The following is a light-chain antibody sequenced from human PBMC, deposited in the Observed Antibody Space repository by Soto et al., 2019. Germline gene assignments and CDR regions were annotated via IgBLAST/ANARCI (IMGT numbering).Light chain of an antibody. J-gene: IGLJ1*01. CDR1: SSDVGNYKY. Sequence: QSVLTQPASVSGSPGQSITISCTGTSSDVGNYKYVSWYQQHPGKAPKLMIYEASNRPSGVSNRFSDSKSGNTASLTISGLQAEDETDYYCFSYTSSGTYVFGTGTKVTVL. CDR2: EAS. CDR3: FSYTSSGTYV. V-gene: IGLV2-14*01.